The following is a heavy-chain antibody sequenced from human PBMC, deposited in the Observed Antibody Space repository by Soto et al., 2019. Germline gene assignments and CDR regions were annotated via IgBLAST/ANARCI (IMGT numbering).Heavy chain of an antibody. V-gene: IGHV1-2*04. J-gene: IGHJ3*02. CDR1: GYTFTGHY. Sequence: QVQLVQSGAEVKKPGASVKVCCKASGYTFTGHYMHWVRQAPGQGLEWMGWIHPNSGGTNYAQKFQGWVTMTRDTSISTAYMELSRLRSDDTAVYYCARDRSEGAFDIWGQRTMVTVSS. CDR3: ARDRSEGAFDI. CDR2: IHPNSGGT.